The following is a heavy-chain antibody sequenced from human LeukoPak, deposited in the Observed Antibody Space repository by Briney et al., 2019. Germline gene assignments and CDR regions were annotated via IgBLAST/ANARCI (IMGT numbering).Heavy chain of an antibody. J-gene: IGHJ4*02. V-gene: IGHV3-74*01. D-gene: IGHD3-22*01. Sequence: GGSLRLSCGASGFTFSSYWMHWVRQAPGKGLVWVSRINNDGSSTIYADSVRGRFTISRDNAKNTLYLQMNGLRAEDTSVYFCARGSYSYYFDYWGQGTLVTVSS. CDR2: INNDGSST. CDR3: ARGSYSYYFDY. CDR1: GFTFSSYW.